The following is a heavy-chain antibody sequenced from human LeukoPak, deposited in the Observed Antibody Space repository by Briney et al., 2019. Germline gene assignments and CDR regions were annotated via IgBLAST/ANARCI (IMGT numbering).Heavy chain of an antibody. Sequence: GGSLRLSCAASGFTFSSYAMSWVRQAPGKGLEWVSVISGSGGSTYYADSVKGRFTISRDNSKNTLYVQMNSLRAEDTAVYYCAKSAYHDNKSRYFQYWGQGTLVTVPS. D-gene: IGHD3-22*01. V-gene: IGHV3-23*01. CDR2: ISGSGGST. J-gene: IGHJ1*01. CDR3: AKSAYHDNKSRYFQY. CDR1: GFTFSSYA.